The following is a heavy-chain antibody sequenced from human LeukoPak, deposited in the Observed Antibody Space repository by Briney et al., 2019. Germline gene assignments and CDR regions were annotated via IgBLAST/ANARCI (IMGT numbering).Heavy chain of an antibody. Sequence: SQTLSLTCAISGDSVSSNSAAWNWIRPSPSRGLEWLGRTYYRSKWYNDYAVSVNSRININPDTSKNQFSLQLNSVTPEDTAVYYCARDFGYYYDSSGGLPVRSVAFDIWGQGTMVTVSS. CDR1: GDSVSSNSAA. CDR2: TYYRSKWYN. CDR3: ARDFGYYYDSSGGLPVRSVAFDI. J-gene: IGHJ3*02. V-gene: IGHV6-1*01. D-gene: IGHD3-22*01.